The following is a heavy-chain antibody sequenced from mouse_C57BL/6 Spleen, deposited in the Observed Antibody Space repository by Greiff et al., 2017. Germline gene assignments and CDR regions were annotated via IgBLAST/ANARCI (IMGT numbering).Heavy chain of an antibody. Sequence: QVQLQQPGAELVKPGASVKMSCKASGYTFTSYWITWVKQRPGQGLEWIGEIYPGSGSTNYNEKFKSKATLTVDTSSSTAYMQLSSLTSEDSAVYYCARGATVVALYYYAMDYWGQGTSVTVSS. CDR1: GYTFTSYW. CDR3: ARGATVVALYYYAMDY. CDR2: IYPGSGST. D-gene: IGHD1-1*01. J-gene: IGHJ4*01. V-gene: IGHV1-55*01.